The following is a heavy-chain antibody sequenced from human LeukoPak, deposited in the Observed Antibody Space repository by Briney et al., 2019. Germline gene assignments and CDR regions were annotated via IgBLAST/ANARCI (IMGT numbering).Heavy chain of an antibody. CDR3: ARARYYYDSTGYYLSAGSAFDI. V-gene: IGHV3-21*01. D-gene: IGHD3-22*01. CDR2: ISSGSSYI. J-gene: IGHJ4*02. Sequence: PGGSLRLSCAASGFTFSSYNFNWVRQAPGKGLEWVSSISSGSSYIYYADSMKGRFTISRDNAKNSLYLQMNSLRAEDTAVYYCARARYYYDSTGYYLSAGSAFDIWGQGTLVTVSS. CDR1: GFTFSSYN.